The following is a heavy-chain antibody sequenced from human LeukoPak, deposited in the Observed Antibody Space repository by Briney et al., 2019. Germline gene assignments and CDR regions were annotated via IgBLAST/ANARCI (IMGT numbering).Heavy chain of an antibody. V-gene: IGHV4-31*03. CDR1: GGSISSGGYY. Sequence: NASQTLSLTCTASGGSISSGGYYWSWIRQHPGKGLEWIGYIYYSGSTYYNPSLKSRVTISVDTSKNQFSLKLSSVTAADTAVYYCARDPGYSSSRYFDYWGQGTLVTVSS. J-gene: IGHJ4*02. CDR2: IYYSGST. D-gene: IGHD6-6*01. CDR3: ARDPGYSSSRYFDY.